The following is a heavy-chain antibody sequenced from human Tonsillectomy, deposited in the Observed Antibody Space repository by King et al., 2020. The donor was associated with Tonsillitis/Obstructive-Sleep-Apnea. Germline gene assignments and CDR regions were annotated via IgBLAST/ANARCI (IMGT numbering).Heavy chain of an antibody. D-gene: IGHD2-2*01. Sequence: QLQESGPGLVKPSETLSLTCTVSGGSASNYYWSWIRQPPGKGLEWIGYIYYNGNTNYNPSLKSRVTISVDTSKNQFSLRLSSVTAADTAVYYCARGADVVVVPEALWGLSWFDPWGQGTLVTVSS. CDR3: ARGADVVVVPEALWGLSWFDP. CDR2: IYYNGNT. V-gene: IGHV4-59*02. CDR1: GGSASNYY. J-gene: IGHJ5*02.